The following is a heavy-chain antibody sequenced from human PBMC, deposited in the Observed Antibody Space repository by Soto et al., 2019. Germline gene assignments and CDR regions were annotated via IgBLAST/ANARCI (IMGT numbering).Heavy chain of an antibody. V-gene: IGHV4-39*01. CDR1: GGSISSSSYY. CDR3: ARLSSDYYDSSGYYPPYYYYGMDV. J-gene: IGHJ6*02. Sequence: SETLSLTCTVSGGSISSSSYYWGWIRQPPGKGLEWIGSIYYSGSTYYNPSLKSRVTISVDTSKNQFSLKLSSVTAADTAVYYCARLSSDYYDSSGYYPPYYYYGMDVWGQGTTVTVSS. D-gene: IGHD3-22*01. CDR2: IYYSGST.